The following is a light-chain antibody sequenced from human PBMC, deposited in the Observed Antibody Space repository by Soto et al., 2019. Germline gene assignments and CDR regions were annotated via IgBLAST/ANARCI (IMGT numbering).Light chain of an antibody. CDR2: KDN. CDR3: QSSDSSGRYPYV. J-gene: IGLJ1*01. V-gene: IGLV3-25*02. CDR1: ALPKQY. Sequence: SYELTQPPSVSVSPGQTARITCSGDALPKQYAYWYQQKPGQAPVVVIYKDNERPSGIPERFSGSTSGTTVTLTISGVQAEDDADYFCQSSDSSGRYPYVFGSGTKVTVL.